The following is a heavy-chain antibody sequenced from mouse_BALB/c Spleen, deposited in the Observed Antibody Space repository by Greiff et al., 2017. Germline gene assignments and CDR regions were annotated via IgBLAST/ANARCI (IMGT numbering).Heavy chain of an antibody. V-gene: IGHV1S29*02. J-gene: IGHJ4*01. CDR1: GYTFTDYN. Sequence: DVKLVESGPELVKPGASVKISCKASGYTFTDYNMHWVKQSHGKSLEWIGYIYPYNGGTGYNQKFKSKATLTVDNSSSTAYMELRSLTSEDSAVYYCARAYYGNYSYAMDYWGQGTSVTVSS. CDR3: ARAYYGNYSYAMDY. D-gene: IGHD2-10*01. CDR2: IYPYNGGT.